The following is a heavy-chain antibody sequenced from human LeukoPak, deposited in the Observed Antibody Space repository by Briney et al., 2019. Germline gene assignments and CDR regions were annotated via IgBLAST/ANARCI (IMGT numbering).Heavy chain of an antibody. J-gene: IGHJ4*02. CDR3: ARRRHDYGDYYFDY. D-gene: IGHD4-17*01. Sequence: PAETLSLTCTVSGGSISSGGYYWSWIRQHPGKGLEWIGYFYYTGSTNYNPSLKSRVTISVDTSKNQFSLNLSSVTAADTAVYYCARRRHDYGDYYFDYWGQGTLVTVSS. CDR1: GGSISSGGYY. CDR2: FYYTGST. V-gene: IGHV4-61*08.